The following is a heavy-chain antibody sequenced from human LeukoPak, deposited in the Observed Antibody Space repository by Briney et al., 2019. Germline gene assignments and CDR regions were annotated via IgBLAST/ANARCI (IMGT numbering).Heavy chain of an antibody. Sequence: ASVKVSCKASGGTFSSYAISWVRQAPGQGLEWMGGIIPIFGTANYAQKFQGRVTITTDESTSTAYMELSSLRSEDTAVYYCARGLDYDSSGPNFDPWGQGTLVTVSS. V-gene: IGHV1-69*05. D-gene: IGHD3-22*01. CDR3: ARGLDYDSSGPNFDP. CDR1: GGTFSSYA. J-gene: IGHJ5*02. CDR2: IIPIFGTA.